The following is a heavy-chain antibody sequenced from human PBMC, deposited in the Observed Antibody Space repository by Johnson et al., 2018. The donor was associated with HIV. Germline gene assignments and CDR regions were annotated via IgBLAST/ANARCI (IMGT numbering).Heavy chain of an antibody. CDR2: TRKKVNSYTT. CDR1: GFTFSDHY. Sequence: VQLVESGGGLVQPGGSLRLSCAASGFTFSDHYMDWVRQAPGKGLEWVGRTRKKVNSYTTEYAASVKGRFTISRDDSKNSLYLQMNSLRAEDTAVYYCARAVGSASGALDIWGQGTLVTVSS. J-gene: IGHJ3*02. D-gene: IGHD6-6*01. V-gene: IGHV3-72*01. CDR3: ARAVGSASGALDI.